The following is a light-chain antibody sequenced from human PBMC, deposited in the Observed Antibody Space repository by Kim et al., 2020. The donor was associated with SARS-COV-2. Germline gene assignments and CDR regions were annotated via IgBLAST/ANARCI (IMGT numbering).Light chain of an antibody. CDR1: KLGDKY. J-gene: IGLJ2*01. CDR2: QDS. V-gene: IGLV3-1*01. Sequence: SPGQTASITCSGDKLGDKYACWYQQKPGQSPVLVIYQDSKRPSGIPERFSGSNSGNTATLTISGTQAMDEADYYCQAWDSSIVVFGGGTQLTVL. CDR3: QAWDSSIVV.